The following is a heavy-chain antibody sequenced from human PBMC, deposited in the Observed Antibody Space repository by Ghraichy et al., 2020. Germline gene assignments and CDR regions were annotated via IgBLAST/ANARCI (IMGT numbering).Heavy chain of an antibody. CDR1: GGTFSNFA. J-gene: IGHJ5*02. Sequence: SVKVSCKASGGTFSNFAINWVRQAPGQGLEWMGGIVPVFGTPYYKQKFRGRDTISADTLTSTAYLEMGGLISEDTAIYYCVRNVSSKYDPWGQGTVVTVSS. V-gene: IGHV1-69*06. CDR2: IVPVFGTP. D-gene: IGHD3-10*01. CDR3: VRNVSSKYDP.